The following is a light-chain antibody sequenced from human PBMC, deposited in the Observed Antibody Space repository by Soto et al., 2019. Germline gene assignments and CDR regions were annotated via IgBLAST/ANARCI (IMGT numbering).Light chain of an antibody. J-gene: IGLJ1*01. CDR2: GNS. CDR3: QSHDSSFSGYV. CDR1: SSNIGAGYD. Sequence: QSALTQPPSVSGAPGQRVTISCAGSSSNIGAGYDVHWYQQLPGTAPKLLIYGNSNRPSGVPDRFSGSKSGSSASLAITGLQSEDEADYYCQSHDSSFSGYVFGTGTKLTVL. V-gene: IGLV1-40*01.